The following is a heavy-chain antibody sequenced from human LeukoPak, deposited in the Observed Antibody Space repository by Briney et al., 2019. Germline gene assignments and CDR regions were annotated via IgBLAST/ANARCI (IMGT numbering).Heavy chain of an antibody. CDR3: ARDRGWYCSSTSCSMVEAFDI. J-gene: IGHJ3*02. V-gene: IGHV4-34*01. D-gene: IGHD2-2*01. CDR2: INHSGST. CDR1: GGSFSGYY. Sequence: TTSETLSLTCAVYGGSFSGYYWSWIRQPPGKGLEWIGEINHSGSTNYNPSLKSRVTISVDTSKNQFSLKLSSVTAADTAVYYCARDRGWYCSSTSCSMVEAFDIWGQGTMVTVSS.